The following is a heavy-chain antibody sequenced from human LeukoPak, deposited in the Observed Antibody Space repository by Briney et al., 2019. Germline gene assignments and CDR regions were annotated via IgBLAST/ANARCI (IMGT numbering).Heavy chain of an antibody. CDR3: TRRPYSSSWYYFDY. CDR2: ISSSGSML. J-gene: IGHJ4*02. CDR1: GFTFSDYY. V-gene: IGHV3-11*04. Sequence: GGSLRLSCTVSGFTFSDYYMSWVRQAPGKGLEWVSYISSSGSMLHYADSVEGRFTISRDNGKSSLYLQMSSLRVEDTAVYYCTRRPYSSSWYYFDYWGQGTLVTVFS. D-gene: IGHD6-13*01.